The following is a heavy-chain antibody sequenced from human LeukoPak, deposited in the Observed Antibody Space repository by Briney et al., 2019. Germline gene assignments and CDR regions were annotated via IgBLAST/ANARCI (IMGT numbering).Heavy chain of an antibody. J-gene: IGHJ5*02. D-gene: IGHD4-17*01. CDR1: GFSFNSYP. CDR3: AREWGATVTTARVLGWFDP. CDR2: ISNDGNNK. Sequence: GGSLRLSCAASGFSFNSYPMHWVRQAPGKGLEWVAVISNDGNNKYYADSVKGRFTISRDNSNNTLSLQMNGLRVEDTAVYYCAREWGATVTTARVLGWFDPWGQGTLVTVSS. V-gene: IGHV3-30*04.